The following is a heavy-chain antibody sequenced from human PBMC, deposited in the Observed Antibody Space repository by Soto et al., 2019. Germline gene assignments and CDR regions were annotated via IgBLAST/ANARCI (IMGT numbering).Heavy chain of an antibody. CDR1: GYPFTSYS. CDR2: SSAYNGDT. Sequence: ASVKVSCKASGYPFTSYSFSWVRQAPGQGLEWMGWSSAYNGDTRYAQKFQGRVTMTADPYTDTAYMELRNLRSDDTGVYYCAREAAVVGSAVFYGMDVWG. J-gene: IGHJ6*02. CDR3: AREAAVVGSAVFYGMDV. V-gene: IGHV1-18*04. D-gene: IGHD6-25*01.